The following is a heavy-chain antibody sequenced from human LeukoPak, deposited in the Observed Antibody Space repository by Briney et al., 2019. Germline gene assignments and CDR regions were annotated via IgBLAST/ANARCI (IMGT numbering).Heavy chain of an antibody. CDR1: GFTFSSYS. CDR2: ISSSSSTI. J-gene: IGHJ3*02. D-gene: IGHD2-21*02. Sequence: PGGSLRLSCAASGFTFSSYSMNWVRQAPGKGLEWVSYISSSSSTIYYADSVKGRFTISRDNAKNSLYLQMNSLRDEDTAVYYCARELVVTAPYAFDIWGQGTMVTVSS. CDR3: ARELVVTAPYAFDI. V-gene: IGHV3-48*02.